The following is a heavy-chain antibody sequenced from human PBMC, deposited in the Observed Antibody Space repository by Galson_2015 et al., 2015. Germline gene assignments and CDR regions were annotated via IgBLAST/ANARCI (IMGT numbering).Heavy chain of an antibody. J-gene: IGHJ5*02. CDR1: GGSISSYY. Sequence: ETLSLTCTVSGGSISSYYWSWIRQPPGKGLEWIGYIYYSGTTNYNPSLKSRVTISVDTSKNQFSLNLNSVTAADTAVYYCAREALWNWFDPWGQGTLVTVSS. D-gene: IGHD2-21*01. CDR2: IYYSGTT. CDR3: AREALWNWFDP. V-gene: IGHV4-59*01.